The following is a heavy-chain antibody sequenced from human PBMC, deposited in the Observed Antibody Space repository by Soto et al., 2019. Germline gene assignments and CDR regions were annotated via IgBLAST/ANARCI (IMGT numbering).Heavy chain of an antibody. CDR1: GGSISSSF. Sequence: SETLSLTCTVSGGSISSSFWSWIRQPPGKGLEWIGYIYYTGTTNYNPSLKSRVTISVDTSKNQFSLKLSSVTAADTAVYYCARDPTVTSWGKWGQGTLVTVSS. V-gene: IGHV4-59*01. D-gene: IGHD4-17*01. J-gene: IGHJ4*02. CDR3: ARDPTVTSWGK. CDR2: IYYTGTT.